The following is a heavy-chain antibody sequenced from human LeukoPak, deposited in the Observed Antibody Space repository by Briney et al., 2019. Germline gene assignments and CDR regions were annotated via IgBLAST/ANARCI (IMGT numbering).Heavy chain of an antibody. CDR2: IFPSGGEI. CDR3: ATYRQVLLPFES. J-gene: IGHJ4*02. CDR1: GFTFSTFA. V-gene: IGHV3-23*01. D-gene: IGHD2-8*02. Sequence: GGSLRLSCAASGFTFSTFAMIWVRQPPGKGLEWVSSIFPSGGEIHYADSVRGRFTISRDNSKSTLPLQMNSLRAEDTAIYYCATYRQVLLPFESWGQGTLVTASS.